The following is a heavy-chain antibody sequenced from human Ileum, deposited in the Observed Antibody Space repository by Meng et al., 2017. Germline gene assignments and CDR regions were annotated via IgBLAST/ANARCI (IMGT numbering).Heavy chain of an antibody. CDR1: VGSVSSGSYY. V-gene: IGHV4-61*01. J-gene: IGHJ4*02. Sequence: QVQLQESCSSVVSPSETLSLACTVSVGSVSSGSYYWSWIRQPPGKGLEWFGHIYYSGSTNYNPSLKSRVTISVDMSKNHCSLKLNSVTAADTAIYFCARSSTSPAAYFFDYWGQGTLVTVFS. CDR2: IYYSGST. CDR3: ARSSTSPAAYFFDY.